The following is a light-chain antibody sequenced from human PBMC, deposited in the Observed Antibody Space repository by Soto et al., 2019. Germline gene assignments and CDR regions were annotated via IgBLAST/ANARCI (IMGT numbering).Light chain of an antibody. Sequence: ETVLTQSPGTLSLSPGERATLSCRASQSVSSSYFAWYQQKPGQAPRLLIYGASNRATGIPDRFSGSGSGTDFTLTISRLEPEDFAVYYCQQYSSSPPYTFGQGTKLEIK. V-gene: IGKV3-20*01. J-gene: IGKJ2*01. CDR1: QSVSSSY. CDR3: QQYSSSPPYT. CDR2: GAS.